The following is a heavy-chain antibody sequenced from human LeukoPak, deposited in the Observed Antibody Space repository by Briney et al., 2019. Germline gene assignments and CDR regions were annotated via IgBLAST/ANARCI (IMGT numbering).Heavy chain of an antibody. D-gene: IGHD1-1*01. V-gene: IGHV3-30-3*01. CDR2: ISYDGSNK. CDR1: GFTFSSYA. Sequence: GGSLRLSCAASGFTFSSYAMHWVRQAPGKGLEWVAVISYDGSNKYYADSVKGRFTISRDNSKQSLFLQMDTVAADDTAVYYCVTSWIRQPGDCWGQGILVTVSS. J-gene: IGHJ4*02. CDR3: VTSWIRQPGDC.